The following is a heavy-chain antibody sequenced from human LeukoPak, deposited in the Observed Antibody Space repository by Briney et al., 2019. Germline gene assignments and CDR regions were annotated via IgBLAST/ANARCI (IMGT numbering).Heavy chain of an antibody. CDR2: INYSGST. V-gene: IGHV4-39*01. CDR1: GGSISSSSYY. CDR3: AYYYYYYGMGV. Sequence: SETLSLTCTVSGGSISSSSYYWGWIRQPPGKGLEWIGSINYSGSTYYNPSLKSRVTLSVDTSKNQFSLKLGSVTAADTAVYYCAYYYYYYGMGVWGQGTTVTVSS. J-gene: IGHJ6*02.